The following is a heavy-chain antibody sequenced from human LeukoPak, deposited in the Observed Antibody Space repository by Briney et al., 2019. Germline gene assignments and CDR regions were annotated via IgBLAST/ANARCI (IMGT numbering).Heavy chain of an antibody. D-gene: IGHD3-10*01. Sequence: GSLRLSCAASGFPFSSYAMSWVRQAPGKGLEWVSAISGSGGSTYYADSVKGRFTISRDNSKNTLYLQMNSLRAEDTAVHYCAKGHYYGSGSLDYWGQGTLVTVSS. J-gene: IGHJ4*02. V-gene: IGHV3-23*01. CDR2: ISGSGGST. CDR3: AKGHYYGSGSLDY. CDR1: GFPFSSYA.